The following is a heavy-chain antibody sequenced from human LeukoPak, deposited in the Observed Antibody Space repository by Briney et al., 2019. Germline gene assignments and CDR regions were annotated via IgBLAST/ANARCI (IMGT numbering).Heavy chain of an antibody. Sequence: SETLSLTCTVSGGSISSSSYYWGWIRQPPGKGLEWIGSIYYSGSTYCNPSLKSRVTISVDTSKNQFSLKLSSVTAADTAVYYCARLIDVVVPAAIRFDPWGQGTLVTVSS. D-gene: IGHD2-2*02. J-gene: IGHJ5*02. V-gene: IGHV4-39*01. CDR3: ARLIDVVVPAAIRFDP. CDR1: GGSISSSSYY. CDR2: IYYSGST.